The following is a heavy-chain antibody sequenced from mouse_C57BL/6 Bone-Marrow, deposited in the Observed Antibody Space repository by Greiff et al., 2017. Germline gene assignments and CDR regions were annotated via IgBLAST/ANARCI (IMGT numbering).Heavy chain of an antibody. CDR1: GYTFTSYW. CDR2: IYPGSGST. Sequence: QVQLQQSGAELVKPGASVKMSCKASGYTFTSYWITWVKQRPGQGLEWIGDIYPGSGSTNYNEKFKSKATLTVDTSSSTAYMQLSSLTSEDSAVDYCARNPHTTVVAKDYAMDYWGQGTSVTVSS. CDR3: ARNPHTTVVAKDYAMDY. J-gene: IGHJ4*01. D-gene: IGHD1-1*01. V-gene: IGHV1-55*01.